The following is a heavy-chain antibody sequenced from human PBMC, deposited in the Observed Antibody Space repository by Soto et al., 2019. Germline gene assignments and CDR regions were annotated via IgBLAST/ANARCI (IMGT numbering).Heavy chain of an antibody. V-gene: IGHV1-8*01. Sequence: ASVKVSCKASGYTFTSYDINWVRQATGQGLEWMGWMNPNSGNTGYAQKFQGRVTMTRNTSISTAYMELSSLRSEDTAVYYCATRAGYDFWSGYSPHYYFDYWGQGTLVTVSS. CDR1: GYTFTSYD. CDR3: ATRAGYDFWSGYSPHYYFDY. D-gene: IGHD3-3*01. J-gene: IGHJ4*02. CDR2: MNPNSGNT.